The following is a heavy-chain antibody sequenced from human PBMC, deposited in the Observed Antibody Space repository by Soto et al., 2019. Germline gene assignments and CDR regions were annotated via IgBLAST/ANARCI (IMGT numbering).Heavy chain of an antibody. CDR1: GFTFSSYA. D-gene: IGHD6-13*01. V-gene: IGHV3-64*01. CDR3: AREDGAAAEFDY. Sequence: GGSLRLSCAASGFTFSSYAMHWVRQAPGKGLEYVSAISSNGGSTYYANSVKGRFTISRDNSKNTLYLQMGSLRAEDMAVYYCAREDGAAAEFDYWGQGTLVTVSS. CDR2: ISSNGGST. J-gene: IGHJ4*02.